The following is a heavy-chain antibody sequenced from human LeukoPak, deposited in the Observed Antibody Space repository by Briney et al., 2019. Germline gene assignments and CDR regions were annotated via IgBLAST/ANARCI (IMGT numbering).Heavy chain of an antibody. Sequence: GGSLRLSCAASGFTFSSYAMHWVRQAPGKGLEWVAVLSNDGSNKYYADSVKGRFTISRDNSKNTLYLQMNSLRAEDTAVYYCAKPKYSSGWYDVFDIWGQGTMVTVSS. CDR3: AKPKYSSGWYDVFDI. D-gene: IGHD6-19*01. CDR2: LSNDGSNK. CDR1: GFTFSSYA. J-gene: IGHJ3*02. V-gene: IGHV3-30-3*02.